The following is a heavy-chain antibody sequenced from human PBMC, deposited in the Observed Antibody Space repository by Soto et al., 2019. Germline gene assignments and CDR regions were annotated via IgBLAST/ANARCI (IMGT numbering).Heavy chain of an antibody. CDR3: ARKDYYRSGLYCFDY. J-gene: IGHJ4*02. CDR2: INPGNGER. CDR1: GYTFTNYS. D-gene: IGHD3-10*01. Sequence: QVQLVQSGAEVKKPGASVKVSCKASGYTFTNYSIHWVRQAPGQGLEWMGGINPGNGERDYLQKFQGRVTVTRDTAASTADMEPGSLTSEDTAVYYCARKDYYRSGLYCFDYWGQGTLVTVSS. V-gene: IGHV1-3*01.